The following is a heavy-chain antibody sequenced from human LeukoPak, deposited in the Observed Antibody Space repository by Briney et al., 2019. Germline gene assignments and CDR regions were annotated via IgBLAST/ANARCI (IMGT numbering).Heavy chain of an antibody. D-gene: IGHD5-12*01. Sequence: PSETLSLTCAVYGGSFSGYYWSWIRQPPGKGLEWIGEINHSGSTNYNPSLKSRVTISVDTSKNQFSLKLSSVPAAHTAVYYCARVHVSGYACDYWGQGTLVTVSS. CDR2: INHSGST. CDR1: GGSFSGYY. V-gene: IGHV4-34*01. CDR3: ARVHVSGYACDY. J-gene: IGHJ4*02.